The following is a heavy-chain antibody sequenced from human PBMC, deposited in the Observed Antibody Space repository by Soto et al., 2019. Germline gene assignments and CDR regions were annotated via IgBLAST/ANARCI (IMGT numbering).Heavy chain of an antibody. CDR1: GFTFSSYW. Sequence: GGSLRLSCAASGFTFSSYWMSWVRQAPGKGLEWVANIKQDGSEKYYVDSVKGRFTISRDKAKNSLYLQMNSLRAEDTAVYYCARDLTYDILTGYYTTHDYWGQGTLVTVSS. CDR2: IKQDGSEK. D-gene: IGHD3-9*01. J-gene: IGHJ4*02. CDR3: ARDLTYDILTGYYTTHDY. V-gene: IGHV3-7*05.